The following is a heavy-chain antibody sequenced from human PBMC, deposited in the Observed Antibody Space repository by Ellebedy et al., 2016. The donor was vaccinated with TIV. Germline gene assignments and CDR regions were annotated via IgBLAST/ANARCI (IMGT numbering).Heavy chain of an antibody. J-gene: IGHJ4*02. Sequence: GESLKISXAASGFTFSNAWMSWVRQAPGKGLEWVGRIKSKTDGGTTDYAAPVKGRFTISRDDSKNTLYLQMNSLKTEDTAVYYCTTARGAEIYWGQGTLVTVSS. CDR2: IKSKTDGGTT. V-gene: IGHV3-15*01. CDR1: GFTFSNAW. CDR3: TTARGAEIY. D-gene: IGHD3-10*01.